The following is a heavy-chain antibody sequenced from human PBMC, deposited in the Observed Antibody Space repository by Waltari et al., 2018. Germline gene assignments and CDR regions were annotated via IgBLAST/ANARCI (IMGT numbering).Heavy chain of an antibody. V-gene: IGHV1-2*06. Sequence: QVQLVQSGAALQKPGASVKVPCRASGYDFTAYYIHWVRQAPGEGLEWMGRVNPNTGATDYAQRFQDRVTMTRDTSITTVYMDLSRLTSDDTAVYFCARGSGSQAGLWGQGTLVTVSS. J-gene: IGHJ4*02. CDR3: ARGSGSQAGL. CDR1: GYDFTAYY. CDR2: VNPNTGAT. D-gene: IGHD1-26*01.